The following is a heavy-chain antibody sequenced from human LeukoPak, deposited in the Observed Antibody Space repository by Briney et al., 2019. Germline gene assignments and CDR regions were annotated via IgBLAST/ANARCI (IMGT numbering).Heavy chain of an antibody. D-gene: IGHD3-10*01. V-gene: IGHV3-53*01. CDR2: IYSGGST. J-gene: IGHJ4*02. CDR3: GREGYDSGSFFDY. CDR1: GFSVSSNY. Sequence: QPGGSLRLSCAASGFSVSSNYMSWVRQAPGKGLEWVSVIYSGGSTYYADSVKGRFTISRDNSKNTLYLQMNSLRAEDTAVYYCGREGYDSGSFFDYWGQGTLVTVSS.